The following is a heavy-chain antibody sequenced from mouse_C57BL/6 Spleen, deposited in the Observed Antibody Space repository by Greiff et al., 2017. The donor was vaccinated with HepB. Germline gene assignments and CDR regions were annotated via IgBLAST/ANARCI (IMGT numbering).Heavy chain of an antibody. J-gene: IGHJ1*03. CDR2: IYPGSGNT. CDR1: GYTFTDYY. CDR3: AKGNYVYFDG. D-gene: IGHD2-1*01. Sequence: VKLQESGAELVRPGASVKLSCKASGYTFTDYYINWVKQRPGQGLEWIARIYPGSGNTYYNEKFKGKATLTAEKSSSTAYMQLSSLTSEDSAVYFCAKGNYVYFDGWGTGTTVTVSS. V-gene: IGHV1-76*01.